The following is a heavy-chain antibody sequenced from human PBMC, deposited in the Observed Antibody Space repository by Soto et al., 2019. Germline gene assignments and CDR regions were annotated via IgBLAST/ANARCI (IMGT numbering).Heavy chain of an antibody. V-gene: IGHV3-30*18. CDR2: ISYDGSNK. CDR3: AKGLLPPTSTVYRYYYYYGMDV. J-gene: IGHJ6*02. D-gene: IGHD4-4*01. CDR1: GFTFSSYG. Sequence: ESGGGVVQPGRSLRLSCAASGFTFSSYGMHWVRQAPGKGLEWVAVISYDGSNKYYADSVKGRFTISRDNSKNTLYLQMNSLRAEDTAVYYCAKGLLPPTSTVYRYYYYYGMDVWGQGTTVTVSS.